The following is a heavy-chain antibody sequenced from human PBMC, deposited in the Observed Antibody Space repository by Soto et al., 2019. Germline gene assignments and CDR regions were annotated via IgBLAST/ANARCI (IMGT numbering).Heavy chain of an antibody. V-gene: IGHV3-74*01. CDR1: GFTFSSFW. Sequence: EVQLVESVGGLVQPGGSLRLSCAVSGFTFSSFWMHWVRQAAGEGLVWVSRINTDGSSTSYADSVKGRFTISRDNAKNTLYLQMNSLRVEDTAMYYCAKSGVDTFGLSYWGQGTLVTVSS. CDR3: AKSGVDTFGLSY. D-gene: IGHD5-18*01. J-gene: IGHJ4*02. CDR2: INTDGSST.